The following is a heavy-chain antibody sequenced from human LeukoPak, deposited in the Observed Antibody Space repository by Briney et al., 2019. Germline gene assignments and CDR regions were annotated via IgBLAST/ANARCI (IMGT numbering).Heavy chain of an antibody. CDR2: ISSSSSYI. CDR1: GGSISSSN. V-gene: IGHV3-21*01. CDR3: ARDGYSSGWYAVQKYHAFDI. J-gene: IGHJ3*02. D-gene: IGHD6-19*01. Sequence: GTLSLTCAVSGGSISSSNWWSWVRQAPGKGLEWVSSISSSSSYIYYADSVKGRFTISRDNAKNSLYLQMNSLRAEDTAVYYCARDGYSSGWYAVQKYHAFDIWGQGTMVTVSS.